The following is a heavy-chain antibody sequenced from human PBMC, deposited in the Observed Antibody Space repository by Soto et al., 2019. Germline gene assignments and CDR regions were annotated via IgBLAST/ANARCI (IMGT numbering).Heavy chain of an antibody. CDR1: GYTFNRHG. CDR3: ARVRIVGAREIDF. Sequence: QVHLVQSGGEVKKPGASVKVSCKASGYTFNRHGITWVRQAPGQGLEWMGWISGYNGDINYEQKFQGRVNLSSDTLTSTVYLELKSLIFDDTAVYYCARVRIVGAREIDFWGQGTLVTVSS. D-gene: IGHD1-26*01. V-gene: IGHV1-18*04. CDR2: ISGYNGDI. J-gene: IGHJ4*02.